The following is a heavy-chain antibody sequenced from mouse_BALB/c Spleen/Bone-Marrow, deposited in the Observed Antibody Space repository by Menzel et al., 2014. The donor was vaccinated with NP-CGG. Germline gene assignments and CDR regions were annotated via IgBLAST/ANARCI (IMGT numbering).Heavy chain of an antibody. D-gene: IGHD4-1*01. CDR1: GFTFSDYY. J-gene: IGHJ4*01. V-gene: IGHV5-12*02. CDR3: ARQLAYTMDY. CDR2: ITKGGGST. Sequence: EVKVVESGGGLVQPGGSLKLSCATSGFTFSDYYMYWVRQTPEKRLEWVAYITKGGGSTYYPDIVKGRFTISRDNAKKSLSLKMSPLKSEDTAMYYCARQLAYTMDYWGQGTSVTVSS.